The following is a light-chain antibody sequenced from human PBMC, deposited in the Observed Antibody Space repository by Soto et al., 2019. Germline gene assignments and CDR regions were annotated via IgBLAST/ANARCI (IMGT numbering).Light chain of an antibody. CDR3: QQYVSSQT. CDR2: GAS. V-gene: IGKV3-20*01. Sequence: EIVLTQSPGTLSLSPGERATLSCRASQSVSSSYLAWYQQKPGQAPRLLIYGASSMATGIPDRFSGSGSGTDFTLTISRLDPEDFAGYYCQQYVSSQTFGQGTKGEIK. J-gene: IGKJ1*01. CDR1: QSVSSSY.